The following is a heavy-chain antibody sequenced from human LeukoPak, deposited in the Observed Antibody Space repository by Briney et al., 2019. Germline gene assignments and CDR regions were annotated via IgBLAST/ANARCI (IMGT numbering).Heavy chain of an antibody. D-gene: IGHD6-13*01. CDR2: ISSSGSTI. V-gene: IGHV3-48*03. J-gene: IGHJ4*02. CDR3: ARGRGSWFDY. Sequence: PGGSLRLSCAVSGFTCNDHEMNWVRQAPGKGLEWVSYISSSGSTIYYADSVKGRFTISRDNAKNSLYLQMNSLRAEDTAVYYCARGRGSWFDYWGQGTLVTVSS. CDR1: GFTCNDHE.